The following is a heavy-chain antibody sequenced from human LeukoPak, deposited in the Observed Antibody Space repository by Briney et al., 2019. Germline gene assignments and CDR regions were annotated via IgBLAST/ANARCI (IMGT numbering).Heavy chain of an antibody. V-gene: IGHV4-31*03. CDR1: GGSISSGGYY. CDR2: IYYSGST. D-gene: IGHD2-15*01. CDR3: AREDIVVNRGFDP. Sequence: SQTLSLTCTVSGGSISSGGYYWSWIRQHPGKGLEWIGYIYYSGSTYYNPSLKSRVTISVDTSKNQFSLKLSSVTAADTAVYHCAREDIVVNRGFDPWGQGTLVTVSS. J-gene: IGHJ5*02.